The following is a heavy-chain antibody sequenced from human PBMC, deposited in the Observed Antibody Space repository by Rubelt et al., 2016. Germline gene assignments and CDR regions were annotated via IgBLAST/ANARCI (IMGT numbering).Heavy chain of an antibody. CDR2: MNPNSGNT. J-gene: IGHJ5*02. D-gene: IGHD2-2*01. V-gene: IGHV1-8*01. CDR1: GYTFTSYD. CDR3: ARGTGYCSSTSCSRWFDP. Sequence: GASVKVSCKASGYTFTSYDINWVRQATGQGLEWMGWMNPNSGNTGYAQKFQGRVTMTRNTSITTDYMELSSLRSEDTAVYYCARGTGYCSSTSCSRWFDPWGQGTLVTVSS.